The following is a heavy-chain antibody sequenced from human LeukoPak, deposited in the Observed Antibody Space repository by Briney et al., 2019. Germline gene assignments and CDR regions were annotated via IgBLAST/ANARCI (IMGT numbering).Heavy chain of an antibody. V-gene: IGHV3-33*01. J-gene: IGHJ4*02. CDR3: AREGGQQLGSFDY. D-gene: IGHD6-13*01. CDR2: IWYDGSDK. Sequence: GGSLRLSCAASGFTFSSYGMHWVRQAPGKGLEWVAIIWYDGSDKYYADSVKGRFAISRDNSKNTLYLQMNSLKDEDTAVYYCAREGGQQLGSFDYWGQGTLVTVSS. CDR1: GFTFSSYG.